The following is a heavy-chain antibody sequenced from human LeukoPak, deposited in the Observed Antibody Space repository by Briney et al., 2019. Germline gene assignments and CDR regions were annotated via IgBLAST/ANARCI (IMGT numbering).Heavy chain of an antibody. J-gene: IGHJ1*01. V-gene: IGHV1-2*02. CDR1: GYTFTGYY. CDR2: INPDSGGT. CDR3: ARDAYYYDSSGYYYEH. D-gene: IGHD3-22*01. Sequence: ASVKVSCKASGYTFTGYYMHWVRQAPGQGLEWMGWINPDSGGTNYAQKFQGRVTMTRDTSISTAYMELSRLRSDDTAVYYCARDAYYYDSSGYYYEHWGQGTLVTVSS.